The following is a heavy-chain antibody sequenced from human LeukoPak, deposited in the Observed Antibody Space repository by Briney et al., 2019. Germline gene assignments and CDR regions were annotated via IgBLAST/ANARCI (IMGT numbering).Heavy chain of an antibody. CDR2: INHSGST. V-gene: IGHV4-34*01. Sequence: SETLSLTCAVYGGSFRGYYWSWIRQPPGKGLEWIGEINHSGSTNYNPSLKSRVTISVDTSKNQFSLKLSSVIAADTAVYYCARVRGIAARPHLPFDYWGQGTLVTVSS. CDR3: ARVRGIAARPHLPFDY. J-gene: IGHJ4*02. CDR1: GGSFRGYY. D-gene: IGHD6-6*01.